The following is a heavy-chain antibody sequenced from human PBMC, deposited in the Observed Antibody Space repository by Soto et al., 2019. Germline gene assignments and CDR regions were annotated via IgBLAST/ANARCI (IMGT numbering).Heavy chain of an antibody. CDR3: VKIIGTWH. J-gene: IGHJ1*01. D-gene: IGHD1-26*01. CDR1: GFTFTSQC. Sequence: GGSLRLSCAASGFTFTSQCMSWVRQAPGEGLEWVSAIRAGGANTFYADSVKGRFTISRDDSKNTLFLQMSSLRAEDTAVYYCVKIIGTWHWGPGTPVTVSS. V-gene: IGHV3-23*01. CDR2: IRAGGANT.